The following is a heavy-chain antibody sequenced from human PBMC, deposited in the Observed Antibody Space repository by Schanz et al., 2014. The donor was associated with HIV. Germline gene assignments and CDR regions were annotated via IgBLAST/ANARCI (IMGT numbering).Heavy chain of an antibody. D-gene: IGHD3-9*01. CDR1: GYTFPTYG. J-gene: IGHJ5*02. CDR2: ISPYNGDR. Sequence: QVQLVQSGAAVKKPGASVKVSCKTSGYTFPTYGITWVRQAPGQGLDWMGWISPYNGDRKYDRKIQGRVPLTTDTSTNTAYMELRSLRSDDTAVYYCARGQDWPGPQLDHWGHGTLVIVSS. V-gene: IGHV1-18*01. CDR3: ARGQDWPGPQLDH.